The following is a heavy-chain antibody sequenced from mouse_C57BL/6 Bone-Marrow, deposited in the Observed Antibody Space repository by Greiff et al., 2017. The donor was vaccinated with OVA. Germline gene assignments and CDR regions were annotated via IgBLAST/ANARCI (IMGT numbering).Heavy chain of an antibody. CDR2: ISDGGSYT. CDR1: GFTFSSYA. CDR3: ARDDGSSLAY. Sequence: EVQLQESGGGLVKPGGSLKLSCAASGFTFSSYAMSWVRQTPEKRLEWVATISDGGSYTYYPDNVKGRFTISRDNAKNNLYLQMSHLKSEDTAMYYCARDDGSSLAYWGQGTLVTVSA. J-gene: IGHJ3*01. V-gene: IGHV5-4*01. D-gene: IGHD1-1*01.